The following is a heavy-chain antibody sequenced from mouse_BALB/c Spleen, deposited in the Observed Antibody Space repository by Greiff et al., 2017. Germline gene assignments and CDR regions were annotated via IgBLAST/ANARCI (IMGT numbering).Heavy chain of an antibody. Sequence: EVMLVESGGGLVKPGGSLKLSCAASGFAFSSYDMSWVRQTPEKRLEWVAYISSGGGSTYYPDTVKGRFTISRDNAKNTLYLQMSSLKSEDTAMYYCARLFTTATDYFDYWGQGTTLTVSS. CDR3: ARLFTTATDYFDY. CDR1: GFAFSSYD. V-gene: IGHV5-12-1*01. CDR2: ISSGGGST. J-gene: IGHJ2*01. D-gene: IGHD1-2*01.